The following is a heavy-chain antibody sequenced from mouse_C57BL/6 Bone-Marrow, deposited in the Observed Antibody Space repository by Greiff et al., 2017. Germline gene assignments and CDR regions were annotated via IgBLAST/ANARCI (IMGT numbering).Heavy chain of an antibody. CDR1: GYTFTSYG. Sequence: FQLQQSGAELARPGASVKLSCKASGYTFTSYGISWVKQRTGQGLEWIGEIYPRSGNTYYNEKFKGKATLTADKSSSTAYMELRSLTSEDSAVYFCARWKNWDRFAYWGQGTLVTVSA. J-gene: IGHJ3*01. CDR3: ARWKNWDRFAY. CDR2: IYPRSGNT. D-gene: IGHD4-1*01. V-gene: IGHV1-81*01.